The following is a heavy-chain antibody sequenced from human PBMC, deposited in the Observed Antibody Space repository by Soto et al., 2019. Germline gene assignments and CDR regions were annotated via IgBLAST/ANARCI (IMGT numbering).Heavy chain of an antibody. V-gene: IGHV3-23*01. J-gene: IGHJ4*02. CDR3: AKGSLSRTSFGDY. CDR1: GFTFSSYA. D-gene: IGHD3-3*01. Sequence: EVQLLESGGGLVQPGGSLRLSCAASGFTFSSYAMSWVRQAPGKGLEWVSAISGSGGSTYYADSVKGRFTISRDNSKNTLYLQMNSLRAEHTAVYYCAKGSLSRTSFGDYWGQGTLVTVSS. CDR2: ISGSGGST.